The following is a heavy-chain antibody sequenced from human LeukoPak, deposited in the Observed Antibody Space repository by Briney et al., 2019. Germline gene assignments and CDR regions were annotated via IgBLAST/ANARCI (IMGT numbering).Heavy chain of an antibody. CDR3: ARKIGTYCSGGSCHLNWFDP. CDR2: MNPNSGNT. D-gene: IGHD2-15*01. CDR1: GYTFTSYD. Sequence: ASVKVSCKASGYTFTSYDISWVRQATGQGLEWMGWMNPNSGNTGYAQKFQGRVTMTRNTSISTAYMELSSLRSEDTAVYYCARKIGTYCSGGSCHLNWFDPWGQGALVTVSS. V-gene: IGHV1-8*01. J-gene: IGHJ5*02.